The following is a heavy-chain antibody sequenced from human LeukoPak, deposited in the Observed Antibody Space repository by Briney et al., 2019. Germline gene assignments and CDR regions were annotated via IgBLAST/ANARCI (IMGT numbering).Heavy chain of an antibody. CDR2: IYYSGST. D-gene: IGHD3-22*01. CDR1: GGSISSYY. Sequence: PSETLSLTCTVSGGSISSYYWSWIRQPPGKGLEWIGYIYYSGSTNYNPSLKSRVTISADTSKNQFSLKLSSVTAADTAVYYCARGGGDYYYYDSSGKSEYFQHWGQGTLVTVSS. V-gene: IGHV4-59*01. CDR3: ARGGGDYYYYDSSGKSEYFQH. J-gene: IGHJ1*01.